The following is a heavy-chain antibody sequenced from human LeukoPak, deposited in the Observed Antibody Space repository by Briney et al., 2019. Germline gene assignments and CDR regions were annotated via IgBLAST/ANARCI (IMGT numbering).Heavy chain of an antibody. CDR2: NNHSGGT. D-gene: IGHD6-19*01. J-gene: IGHJ4*02. CDR1: GGSISSGGYY. CDR3: ATERRYSSGRWDYYFDD. Sequence: SETLSLTCTVSGGSISSGGYYWIWIRQSPGKGLEWIVENNHSGGTNYNASLKSRVTLSVDTSKNQFSLKLTSLTSADTAVYYCATERRYSSGRWDYYFDDWGQGTLVTVSS. V-gene: IGHV4-39*07.